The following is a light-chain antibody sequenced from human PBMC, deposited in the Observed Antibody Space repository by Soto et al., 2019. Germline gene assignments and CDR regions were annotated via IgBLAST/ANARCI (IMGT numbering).Light chain of an antibody. V-gene: IGKV3D-15*01. CDR1: QSVSSN. Sequence: EKVMKQSPATLYVSPGERATPSGRASQSVSSNLDWNQQKPGQAPRLLIYGASTRATGIPARFSGSGSGTEFTLTISSLQSEYFAVYYCQQYNNWPLLTFGQGTKVEIK. J-gene: IGKJ1*01. CDR3: QQYNNWPLLT. CDR2: GAS.